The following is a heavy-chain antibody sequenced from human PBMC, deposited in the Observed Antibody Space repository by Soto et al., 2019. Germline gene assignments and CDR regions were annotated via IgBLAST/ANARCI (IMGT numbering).Heavy chain of an antibody. CDR3: SRDPAPTSDYYYHYGMHV. CDR2: ISYDGSNK. J-gene: IGHJ6*02. D-gene: IGHD2-2*01. V-gene: IGHV3-30-3*01. Sequence: PGGSLRLSCAASGFTFSSYSMHWVRQAPGKGLEWVAVISYDGSNKYYADSVKGRFTISRDNSKNTLYLQMNSLRAEDTAVYYCSRDPAPTSDYYYHYGMHVCDQGTTVAVAS. CDR1: GFTFSSYS.